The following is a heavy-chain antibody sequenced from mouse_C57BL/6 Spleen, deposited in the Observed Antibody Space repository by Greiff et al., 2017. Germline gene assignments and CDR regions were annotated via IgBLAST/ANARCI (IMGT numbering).Heavy chain of an antibody. CDR1: GYTFTSYG. D-gene: IGHD2-4*01. CDR2: ISPRSGNT. Sequence: QVQLQQSGAELARPGASVKLSCKASGYTFTSYGISWVKQRTGQGLEWIGEISPRSGNTYYNEKFKGKATLTADKSSSTAYMELRSLTSEDSAVYFCARCDDSVYYFDYWGQGTTLTVSS. CDR3: ARCDDSVYYFDY. J-gene: IGHJ2*01. V-gene: IGHV1-81*01.